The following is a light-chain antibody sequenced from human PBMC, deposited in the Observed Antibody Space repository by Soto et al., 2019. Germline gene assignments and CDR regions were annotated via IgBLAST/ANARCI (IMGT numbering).Light chain of an antibody. CDR3: QQSLTIPYT. CDR2: AAS. J-gene: IGKJ2*01. CDR1: QTISTH. Sequence: DIQMTQSPSSLSASVRDRVTITCRASQTISTHLNWYQQKPGKAPKLLIYAASTLQSGVPSRFSGSGSGTDFPLTINSLQPEDFATYYCQQSLTIPYTFGQGTKLEMK. V-gene: IGKV1-39*01.